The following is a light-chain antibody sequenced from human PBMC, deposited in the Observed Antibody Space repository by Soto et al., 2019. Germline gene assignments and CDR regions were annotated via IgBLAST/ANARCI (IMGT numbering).Light chain of an antibody. V-gene: IGKV1-5*03. CDR1: QSIDTW. CDR3: QQYNTYSYT. Sequence: DIQMTQSPSTLSASVGDRVTITCRASQSIDTWLAWYQQKPGKAPKLLIYQASLLESGVPSRFSSSGSGTEFTLTISSLQPDDFATYYCQQYNTYSYTFGRGTKLEIK. J-gene: IGKJ2*01. CDR2: QAS.